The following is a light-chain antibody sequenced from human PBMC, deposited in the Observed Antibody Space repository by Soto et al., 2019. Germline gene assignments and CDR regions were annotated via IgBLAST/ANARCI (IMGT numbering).Light chain of an antibody. CDR3: RSYTSSSTLLYV. Sequence: QSALTQPASVSGSPGQSITISFTRTSSYVGGYNYVSWYQQHTGKAPKLMIYDVSKRPSGVSNRFSGSKSGNTASLTISVLQAEDAADYYCRSYTSSSTLLYVFGTGTPLTVL. J-gene: IGLJ1*01. V-gene: IGLV2-14*01. CDR1: SSYVGGYNY. CDR2: DVS.